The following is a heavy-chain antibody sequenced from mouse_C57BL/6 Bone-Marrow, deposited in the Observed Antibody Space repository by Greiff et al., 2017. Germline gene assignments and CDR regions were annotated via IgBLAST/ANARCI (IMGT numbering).Heavy chain of an antibody. V-gene: IGHV1-69*01. Sequence: QVQLQQPGAELVMPGASVKLSCKASGYTFTRYWMHWVKQRPGHGLEWIGAIDPSDSYTNYNQKFNGKSTLTVDQASSTAYMQLSSLTSEDSAVYYCARGVYYGNYPLYYYAMDYWGQGTSVTVSS. CDR2: IDPSDSYT. CDR3: ARGVYYGNYPLYYYAMDY. J-gene: IGHJ4*01. CDR1: GYTFTRYW. D-gene: IGHD2-1*01.